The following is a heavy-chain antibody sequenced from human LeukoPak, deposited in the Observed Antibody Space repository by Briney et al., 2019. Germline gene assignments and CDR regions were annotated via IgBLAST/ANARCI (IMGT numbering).Heavy chain of an antibody. CDR2: ISYDGSNK. CDR1: GFTFSSYG. V-gene: IGHV3-30*03. D-gene: IGHD4-23*01. CDR3: ARDFRASVVTAGPDY. J-gene: IGHJ4*02. Sequence: GGSLRLSCAASGFTFSSYGMHWVRQAPGKGLEWVAVISYDGSNKYYADSVKGRFTISRDDSNNALYLQMNSLRAEDTAIYYCARDFRASVVTAGPDYWGQGTLVTVSS.